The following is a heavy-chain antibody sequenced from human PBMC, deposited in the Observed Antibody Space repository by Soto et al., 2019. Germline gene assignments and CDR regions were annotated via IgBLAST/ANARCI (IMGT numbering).Heavy chain of an antibody. V-gene: IGHV4-34*01. CDR2: INHSGST. J-gene: IGHJ6*02. Sequence: PSETLSLTCAVYGGSFSGYYWSWIRQPPGKGLEWIGEINHSGSTNYNPSLKSRVTISVDTSKNQFSLKLSSVTAADTAVYYCARGRSVVAEGSYYYGMDVWGQGNTVTVSS. D-gene: IGHD2-2*01. CDR1: GGSFSGYY. CDR3: ARGRSVVAEGSYYYGMDV.